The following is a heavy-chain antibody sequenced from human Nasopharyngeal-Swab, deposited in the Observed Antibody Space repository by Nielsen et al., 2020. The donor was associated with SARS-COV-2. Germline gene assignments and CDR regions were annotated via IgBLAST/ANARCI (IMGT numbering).Heavy chain of an antibody. V-gene: IGHV3-23*01. CDR2: ISGGTGGT. J-gene: IGHJ4*02. D-gene: IGHD4-23*01. CDR1: GFTFSSYA. Sequence: GESLKISCAASGFTFSSYAMSWVRQAPGKGLEWVSAISGGTGGTFYADSVKGRFTISRDNSKNTLFLQMNSLRAEDTAVYYCAKLSTTVVTPAFDYWGQGTLVTVSS. CDR3: AKLSTTVVTPAFDY.